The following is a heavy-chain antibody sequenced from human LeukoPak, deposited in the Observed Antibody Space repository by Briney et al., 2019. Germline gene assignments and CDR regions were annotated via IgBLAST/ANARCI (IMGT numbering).Heavy chain of an antibody. CDR1: GGSLSSYY. CDR3: ARDYVDTAMAYFDY. Sequence: SETLSLTCTVSGGSLSSYYWSWIRQPAGKGLEWTGRIYTSGSTNYNPSLKSRVTMSVDTSKNQFSLKLSSVTAADTAVYYCARDYVDTAMAYFDYWGQGTLVTVSS. J-gene: IGHJ4*02. CDR2: IYTSGST. V-gene: IGHV4-4*07. D-gene: IGHD5-18*01.